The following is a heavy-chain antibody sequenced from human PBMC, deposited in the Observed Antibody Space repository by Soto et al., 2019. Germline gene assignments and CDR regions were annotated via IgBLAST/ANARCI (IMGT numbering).Heavy chain of an antibody. V-gene: IGHV1-2*02. CDR1: GYTFTGYY. J-gene: IGHJ6*02. CDR2: INPNSGGT. Sequence: VASVKVSCKASGYTFTGYYMHWVRQAPGQGLEWMGWINPNSGGTNYAQKFQGRVTMTRDTSISTAYMELSRLRSDDTAVYYCARSGSSASYYGMDVWGQGTTVTVSS. CDR3: ARSGSSASYYGMDV. D-gene: IGHD1-26*01.